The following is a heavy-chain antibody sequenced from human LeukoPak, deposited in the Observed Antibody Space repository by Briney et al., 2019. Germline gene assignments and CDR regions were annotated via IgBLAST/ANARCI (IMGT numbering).Heavy chain of an antibody. CDR2: ISSSGSSI. D-gene: IGHD4-11*01. CDR1: GFTFSSYS. Sequence: GGSLRLSCAASGFTFSSYSMNWVRQAPGKGLECVSYISSSGSSIYYADSVKGRFTISIDNAKNSLYLQMNVLRAEDTAVYYCARGPWGLRVTTPNLFDPWGQGTLVTVSS. J-gene: IGHJ5*02. V-gene: IGHV3-48*01. CDR3: ARGPWGLRVTTPNLFDP.